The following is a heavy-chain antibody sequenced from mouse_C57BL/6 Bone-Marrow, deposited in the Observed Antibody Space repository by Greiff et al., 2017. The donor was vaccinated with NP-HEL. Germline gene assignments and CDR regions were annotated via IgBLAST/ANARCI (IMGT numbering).Heavy chain of an antibody. CDR1: GFTFSNYW. CDR2: IRLKSDNYAT. CDR3: TDLLIRGYAMDY. J-gene: IGHJ4*01. V-gene: IGHV6-3*01. Sequence: EVKVVESGGGLVQPGGSMKLSCVASGFTFSNYWMNWVRQSPEQGLEWVAQIRLKSDNYATPYAESVKGRFTISRDDSKSSVYLQMNNLRAEDTGIYYCTDLLIRGYAMDYWGQGTSVTVSS. D-gene: IGHD1-1*01.